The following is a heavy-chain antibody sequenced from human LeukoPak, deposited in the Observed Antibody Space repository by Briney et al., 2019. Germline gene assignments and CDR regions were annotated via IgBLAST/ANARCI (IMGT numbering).Heavy chain of an antibody. J-gene: IGHJ5*02. D-gene: IGHD2-15*01. Sequence: ASVKVSCKASGYTFTGYYMHWVRQAPGQGLEWMGWINPNSGGTNYAQKFQGRVTMTRDTSISTAYMELSRLRSDDTAVYYRARDLERYIVVVVAAKGFDPWGQGTLVTVSS. CDR1: GYTFTGYY. CDR2: INPNSGGT. V-gene: IGHV1-2*02. CDR3: ARDLERYIVVVVAAKGFDP.